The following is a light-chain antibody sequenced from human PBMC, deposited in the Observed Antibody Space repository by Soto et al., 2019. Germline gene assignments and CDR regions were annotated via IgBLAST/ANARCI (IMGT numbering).Light chain of an antibody. Sequence: EIVMTQSPVTLSVSPGERATLSCRAGQNINNNLAWYQQKPGQAPRLLIYGASTRATGISARFSGGGSGTEFTLSISSLQSEDFAVYYCQQYNNWPPSITFGQGTRLEIK. J-gene: IGKJ5*01. CDR2: GAS. CDR3: QQYNNWPPSIT. V-gene: IGKV3-15*01. CDR1: QNINNN.